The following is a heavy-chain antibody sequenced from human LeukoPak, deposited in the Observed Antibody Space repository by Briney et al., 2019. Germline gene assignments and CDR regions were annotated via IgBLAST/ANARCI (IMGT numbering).Heavy chain of an antibody. CDR1: GFTFSGYD. CDR2: ISIGGDT. D-gene: IGHD3-16*01. V-gene: IGHV3-13*01. Sequence: GRSLRLSCAASGFTFSGYDMHWVRQGPGKGLEWVAAISIGGDTYYPGSVKGRFTISRENAKNSFYLQMNSLRAGDTSIYYCARAHVGWGLAFDIWGQGTVVIVSS. CDR3: ARAHVGWGLAFDI. J-gene: IGHJ3*02.